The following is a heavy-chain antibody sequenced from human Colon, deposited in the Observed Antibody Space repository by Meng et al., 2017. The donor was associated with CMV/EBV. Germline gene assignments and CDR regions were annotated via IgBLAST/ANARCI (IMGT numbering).Heavy chain of an antibody. CDR1: GDSMSSGGYY. CDR2: IYYSGLS. J-gene: IGHJ4*02. V-gene: IGHV4-31*03. CDR3: AKKIDF. Sequence: TRSLTCTVCGDSMSSGGYYWTWIRQRPGRGLEWIGYIYYSGLSYYTPSLKNRLTISVDKSKNQFSMKLASVTAADTAVYYCAKKIDFWGRGTLVTVSS.